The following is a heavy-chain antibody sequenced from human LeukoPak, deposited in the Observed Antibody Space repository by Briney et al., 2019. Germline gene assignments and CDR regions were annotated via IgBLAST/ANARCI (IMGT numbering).Heavy chain of an antibody. CDR2: FYTGGST. V-gene: IGHV4-4*07. CDR3: ATVEVGTVDVFDI. J-gene: IGHJ3*02. D-gene: IGHD1-26*01. Sequence: SETLSLTCTVSGGSVTNYHWSWIRQPAGKGLEWIARFYTGGSTTYNPSPNGRATMSVDTSMNHFSLELTSVTAADTAIYYCATVEVGTVDVFDIWGQGTMVTVSS. CDR1: GGSVTNYH.